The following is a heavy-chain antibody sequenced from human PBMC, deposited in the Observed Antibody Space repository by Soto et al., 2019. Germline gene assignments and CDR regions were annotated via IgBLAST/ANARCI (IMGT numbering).Heavy chain of an antibody. CDR2: ISPYNGKT. Sequence: QVQLVQSGGEVKKPGASVKVSCKASGYSFGIFGMNWVRQSPGLGLEWMGWISPYNGKTEIAEKFQGRVSMAMDTSTSTAYMEVRSLRSEDTAVYFCARDPHEYWSSYLFDPWGQVTLVTVSS. CDR3: ARDPHEYWSSYLFDP. V-gene: IGHV1-18*04. CDR1: GYSFGIFG. D-gene: IGHD3-3*01. J-gene: IGHJ5*02.